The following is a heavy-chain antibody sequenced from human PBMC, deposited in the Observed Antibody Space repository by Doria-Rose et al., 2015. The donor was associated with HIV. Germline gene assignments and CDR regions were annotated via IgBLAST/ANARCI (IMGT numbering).Heavy chain of an antibody. V-gene: IGHV2-26*01. CDR2: TFSDDER. D-gene: IGHD6-13*01. J-gene: IGHJ4*02. CDR3: ARIKSSRWYHKYYFDF. Sequence: QITLKESGPVLVKPTETLTLTCTVSGVSLSSPGMGVSWLRQPPGQALEWPANTFSDDERSYKTSLKSRLTISRGTSKSQVVLTMTDMDPVDTATYYCARIKSSRWYHKYYFDFWGQGTLVIVSA. CDR1: GVSLSSPGMG.